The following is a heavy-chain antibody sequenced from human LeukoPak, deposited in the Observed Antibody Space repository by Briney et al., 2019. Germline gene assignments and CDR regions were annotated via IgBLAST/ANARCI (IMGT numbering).Heavy chain of an antibody. D-gene: IGHD1-26*01. Sequence: GGSLRLSCAASLSTLSTYWMTWFRQTPGGGLEWVASLKQDGSDKYYVDSVKGRFTISRGNAENSLYLQMNSLRAEDTAVYYCARETRGTVGSYWGQGTLVTVTS. CDR1: LSTLSTYW. CDR3: ARETRGTVGSY. J-gene: IGHJ4*02. CDR2: LKQDGSDK. V-gene: IGHV3-7*05.